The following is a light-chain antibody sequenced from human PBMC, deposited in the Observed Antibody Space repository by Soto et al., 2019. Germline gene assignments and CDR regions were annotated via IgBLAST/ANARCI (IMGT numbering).Light chain of an antibody. J-gene: IGKJ1*01. V-gene: IGKV1-5*01. CDR1: QGVSGW. CDR3: QHYESYSGA. CDR2: DAS. Sequence: DIQMTHYPSSLSASVGDTVTITCRASQGVSGWLAWYQQKPGEAPKLLIYDASALQRGVPSRFSGSGSGTKFTLTIGSLQPDDFATYYCQHYESYSGAFGQGTKVDIK.